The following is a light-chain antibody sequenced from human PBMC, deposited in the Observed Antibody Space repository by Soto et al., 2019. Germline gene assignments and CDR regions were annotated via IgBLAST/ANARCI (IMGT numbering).Light chain of an antibody. J-gene: IGKJ4*01. CDR2: AAS. V-gene: IGKV1-39*01. CDR3: EHGYSTPLT. Sequence: DIQMTQSPSSLSASVADRFTITCRASQSISTYLHWYQQKPGKAPNLLIYAASTLQSGVPSRLSGSGSGTDFTLTISSLQPADFATYFCEHGYSTPLTFGGGAKVDI. CDR1: QSISTY.